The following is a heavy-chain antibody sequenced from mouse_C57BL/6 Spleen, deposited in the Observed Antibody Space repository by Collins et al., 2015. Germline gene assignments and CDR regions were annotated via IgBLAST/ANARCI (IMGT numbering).Heavy chain of an antibody. CDR3: ARLAFDY. CDR2: INPNNGGT. J-gene: IGHJ2*01. Sequence: EVQLQQSGPELVKPGASVKISCKASGYTFTDYYMNLVKQSHGKSLEWIGDINPNNGGTSYNQKFKGKATLTVDKSSSTAYMELRSLTSEDSAVYYCARLAFDYWGQGTTLTVSS. CDR1: GYTFTDYY. V-gene: IGHV1-26*01.